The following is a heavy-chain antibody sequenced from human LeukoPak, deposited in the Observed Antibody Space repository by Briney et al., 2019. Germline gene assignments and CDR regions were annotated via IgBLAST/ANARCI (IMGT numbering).Heavy chain of an antibody. V-gene: IGHV3-48*04. CDR3: ARSGRYYGMDV. D-gene: IGHD3-10*01. Sequence: GGSLRLSCAASRFTFSSYGMNWVRQAPGKGLEWVSYISDSTSSKYYADSVKGRFTISRDNAKNSLYLQMNSLRAEDTAVYYCARSGRYYGMDVWGQGTTVTVSS. CDR2: ISDSTSSK. J-gene: IGHJ6*02. CDR1: RFTFSSYG.